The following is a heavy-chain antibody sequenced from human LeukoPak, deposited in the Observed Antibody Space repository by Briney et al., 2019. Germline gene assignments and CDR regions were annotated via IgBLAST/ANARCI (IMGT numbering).Heavy chain of an antibody. Sequence: GGSLRLSCAASGFTFSSYGMHWVRQAPGKGLEWVAFIRYDGSNKYYADSVKGRFTISRDNSKNTLYLQMNSLRAEDTAVYYCAKDGLAARPGFDYWGQGALVTVSS. J-gene: IGHJ4*02. CDR1: GFTFSSYG. D-gene: IGHD6-6*01. CDR3: AKDGLAARPGFDY. V-gene: IGHV3-30*02. CDR2: IRYDGSNK.